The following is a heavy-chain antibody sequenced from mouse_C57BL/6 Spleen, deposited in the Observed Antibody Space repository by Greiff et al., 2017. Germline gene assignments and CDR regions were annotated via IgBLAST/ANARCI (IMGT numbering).Heavy chain of an antibody. CDR3: TTSGSGEDYMAY. CDR1: GFNIKDYY. CDR2: IDPEDGDT. V-gene: IGHV14-1*01. D-gene: IGHD1-3*01. Sequence: EVQLQQSGAELVRPGASVKLSCTASGFNIKDYYMHWVKQRPEQGLEWIGRIDPEDGDTEYAPKFQGKATMTADTSSNTAYLQLSSLTSEDTAVYYCTTSGSGEDYMAYWGQGTLVTVSA. J-gene: IGHJ3*01.